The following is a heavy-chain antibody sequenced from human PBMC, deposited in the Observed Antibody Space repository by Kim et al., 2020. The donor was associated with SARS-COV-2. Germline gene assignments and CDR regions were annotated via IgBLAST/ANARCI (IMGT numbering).Heavy chain of an antibody. CDR3: ARKGGYYGGPDY. J-gene: IGHJ4*02. Sequence: SETLSLTCTVSGGSISSGGYYWSWIRQHPGKGLEWIGYTYYSGSTYYNPSLKSRVTISVDTSKNQFSLKLSSVTAADTAVYYCARKGGYYGGPDYWGQGTLVTVSS. D-gene: IGHD3-22*01. V-gene: IGHV4-31*03. CDR2: TYYSGST. CDR1: GGSISSGGYY.